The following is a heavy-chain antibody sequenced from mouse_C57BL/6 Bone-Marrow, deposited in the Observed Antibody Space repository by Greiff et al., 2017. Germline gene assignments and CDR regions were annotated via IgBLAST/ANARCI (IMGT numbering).Heavy chain of an antibody. Sequence: VQLQQSGPELVKPGASVKISCKASGYAFSSSWMNWVKQRPGKGLEWIGRIYPGDGDTNYNGKFKGKATLTADKSSSTAYMQLSSLTYEDSAVYFCARGGWLLRENYAMDYGGQGTSVTVSS. J-gene: IGHJ4*01. V-gene: IGHV1-82*01. CDR2: IYPGDGDT. D-gene: IGHD2-3*01. CDR3: ARGGWLLRENYAMDY. CDR1: GYAFSSSW.